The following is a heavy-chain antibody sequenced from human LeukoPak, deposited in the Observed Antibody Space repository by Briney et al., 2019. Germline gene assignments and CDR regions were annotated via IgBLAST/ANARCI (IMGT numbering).Heavy chain of an antibody. Sequence: GGSLRLSCAASAFTFSSYAMSWVRQAPGKGLEWVSGISGSGGSTYYADSVKGRFTISRDNPKNTLYLQMNSLRAEDTAVYYCAKSGGYSGYDLGYWGQGTLVTVAS. CDR2: ISGSGGST. CDR1: AFTFSSYA. CDR3: AKSGGYSGYDLGY. J-gene: IGHJ4*02. D-gene: IGHD5-12*01. V-gene: IGHV3-23*01.